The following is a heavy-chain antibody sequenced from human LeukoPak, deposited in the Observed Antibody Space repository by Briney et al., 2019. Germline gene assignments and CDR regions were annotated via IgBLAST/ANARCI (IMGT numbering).Heavy chain of an antibody. D-gene: IGHD3-22*01. J-gene: IGHJ4*02. CDR3: AREWGYDSSGYSF. V-gene: IGHV3-21*01. CDR2: ISSSSSYI. CDR1: GFTFSSYS. Sequence: TGGSLRLSCAASGFTFSSYSMNWVRQAPGEGLEWVSSISSSSSYIYYADSVKGRFTISRDNAKNSLYLQMNSLRAEDTAVYYCAREWGYDSSGYSFGGQGTLVTVSS.